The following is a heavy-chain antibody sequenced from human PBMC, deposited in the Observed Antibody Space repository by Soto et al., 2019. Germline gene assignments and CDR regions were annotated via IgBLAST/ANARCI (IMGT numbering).Heavy chain of an antibody. CDR2: ISFDGSNK. V-gene: IGHV3-30*04. CDR1: GFTFSNYT. Sequence: GGSLRLSCAASGFTFSNYTLHWVRQAPGEGLEWVAHISFDGSNKYYADSVKGRITVFRDNSKNTVYLQMNSLRAEDTAVYYCERDSRGGYLDYWGQGTLVTVSS. D-gene: IGHD5-12*01. CDR3: ERDSRGGYLDY. J-gene: IGHJ4*02.